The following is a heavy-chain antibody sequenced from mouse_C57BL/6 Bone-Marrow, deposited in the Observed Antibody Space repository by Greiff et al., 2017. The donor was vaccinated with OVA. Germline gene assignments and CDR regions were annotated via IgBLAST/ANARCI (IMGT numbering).Heavy chain of an antibody. CDR1: GFTFSSYA. Sequence: EVQVVESGGGLVKPGGSLKLSCAASGFTFSSYAMSWVRQTPAKRLEWVATLSDGGSYTYYPDNVKVRFTISRDNAKNNLYLPMSHLKSEDTAMYYCARRLTGTGDYWGQGTTRTVSS. CDR2: LSDGGSYT. CDR3: ARRLTGTGDY. J-gene: IGHJ2*01. D-gene: IGHD4-1*01. V-gene: IGHV5-4*01.